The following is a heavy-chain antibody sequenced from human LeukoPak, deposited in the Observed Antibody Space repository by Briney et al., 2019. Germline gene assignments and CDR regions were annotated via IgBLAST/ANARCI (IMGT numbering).Heavy chain of an antibody. V-gene: IGHV4-30-4*01. CDR1: GGSISSGDYY. D-gene: IGHD3-10*01. CDR2: IYYSENT. Sequence: PSETLSLTCTVSGGSISSGDYYWSWIRQPPGKGLEWIGYIYYSENTYYNPSLKSRVTISVDTSKNQFSLKLSSVTAADTAVYYCIRENPQQGSEDYWGQGTLVTVSS. CDR3: IRENPQQGSEDY. J-gene: IGHJ4*02.